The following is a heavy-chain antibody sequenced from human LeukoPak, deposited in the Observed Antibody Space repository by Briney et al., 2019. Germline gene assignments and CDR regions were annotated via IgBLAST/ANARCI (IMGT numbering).Heavy chain of an antibody. D-gene: IGHD3-3*01. J-gene: IGHJ4*02. CDR1: GFTFSSYA. CDR2: ISYDGSNK. V-gene: IGHV3-30-3*01. CDR3: ASPPDTIFGVVPNFDY. Sequence: GGSLILSCAASGFTFSSYAMHWVRQAPGKGLEWVAVISYDGSNKYYADSVKGRFTISRDNSKNTLYLQMNSLRAEDTAVYYCASPPDTIFGVVPNFDYWGQGTLVTVSS.